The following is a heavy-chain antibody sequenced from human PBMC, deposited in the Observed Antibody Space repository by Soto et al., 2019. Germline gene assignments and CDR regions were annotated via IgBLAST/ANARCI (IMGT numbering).Heavy chain of an antibody. CDR1: GYTFTSYY. D-gene: IGHD2-15*01. CDR2: INPSGGST. V-gene: IGHV1-46*01. CDR3: ARDPGGYCSGGSCYPG. J-gene: IGHJ4*02. Sequence: GASVKVSCKSSGYTFTSYYIHWVRQAPGQGLEWMGIINPSGGSTSYAQKFQGRVTMTRDTSTSTVYMELSSLRSEDTAVYYCARDPGGYCSGGSCYPGWGQGTLVTVSS.